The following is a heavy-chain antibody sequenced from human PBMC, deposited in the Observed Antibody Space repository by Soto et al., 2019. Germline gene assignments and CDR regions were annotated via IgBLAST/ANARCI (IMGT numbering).Heavy chain of an antibody. CDR3: ARGLGYYDSSGYFDY. CDR2: ISSRGDII. CDR1: GFIFSDYY. Sequence: GGSLRLSCAVSGFIFSDYYMSWIRQAPGKGLEWVSYISSRGDIIYYADSVKGRFTISRDNAKNSLYLQMNSLRAEDTAVYYCARGLGYYDSSGYFDYWGQGTLVTVSS. V-gene: IGHV3-11*01. D-gene: IGHD3-22*01. J-gene: IGHJ4*02.